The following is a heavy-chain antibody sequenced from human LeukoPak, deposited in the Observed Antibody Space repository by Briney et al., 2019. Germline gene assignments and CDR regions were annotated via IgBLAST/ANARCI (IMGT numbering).Heavy chain of an antibody. J-gene: IGHJ3*02. CDR2: INPNSGDT. CDR1: GYTFTGYY. Sequence: ASVKVSCKASGYTFTGYYMHWVRQAPGQGLEWMGWINPNSGDTKYAQNFQGRVTMTRDTSISTAYMELTRLRSDDSAVYYCARGETEETGTRPDAFDIWGQGTMVTVSS. V-gene: IGHV1-2*02. CDR3: ARGETEETGTRPDAFDI. D-gene: IGHD6-13*01.